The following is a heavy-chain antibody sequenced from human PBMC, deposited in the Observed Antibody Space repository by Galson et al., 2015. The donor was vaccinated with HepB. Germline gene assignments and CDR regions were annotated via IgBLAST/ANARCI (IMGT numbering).Heavy chain of an antibody. CDR1: GFTFSSYA. D-gene: IGHD5-18*01. V-gene: IGHV3-23*01. J-gene: IGHJ4*02. Sequence: SLRLSCAASGFTFSSYAMSWVRQAPGKGLEWVSVISGSGGSTYYADSVKGRFTISRDNSKNTLYLQMNSLRAEDTAVYYCAKDPGFGIQLWLFDYWGQGTLVTVSS. CDR3: AKDPGFGIQLWLFDY. CDR2: ISGSGGST.